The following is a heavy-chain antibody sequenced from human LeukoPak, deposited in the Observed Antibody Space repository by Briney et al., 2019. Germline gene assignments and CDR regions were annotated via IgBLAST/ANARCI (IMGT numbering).Heavy chain of an antibody. J-gene: IGHJ4*02. Sequence: GGSLRLPCAASGFTFRSYAMMWVRQAPGKRLEWISSITGSGDGTYYADSVRGLFTISRDNSDNTLYLQVNSLRAEDTAVYFCVKGFVHPTYYFDYWGQGTLVTVSS. V-gene: IGHV3-23*01. D-gene: IGHD3-10*01. CDR3: VKGFVHPTYYFDY. CDR1: GFTFRSYA. CDR2: ITGSGDGT.